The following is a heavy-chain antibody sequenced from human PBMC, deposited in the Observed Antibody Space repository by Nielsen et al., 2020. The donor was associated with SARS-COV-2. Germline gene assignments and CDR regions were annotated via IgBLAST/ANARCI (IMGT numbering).Heavy chain of an antibody. J-gene: IGHJ6*02. V-gene: IGHV5-51*01. D-gene: IGHD3-10*01. Sequence: GGSLRLSCKGSGYRFPNYWIGWVRQMPGKGLEWMGIIYPGDSETKYSPSFQGQVTISADKSINTAYLQWSSLKASDTAIYYCAREGQDDSGTERHGMDVWGQGTTVTVSS. CDR3: AREGQDDSGTERHGMDV. CDR2: IYPGDSET. CDR1: GYRFPNYW.